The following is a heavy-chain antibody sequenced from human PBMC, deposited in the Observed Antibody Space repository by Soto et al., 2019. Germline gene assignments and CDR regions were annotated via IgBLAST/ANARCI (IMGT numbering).Heavy chain of an antibody. J-gene: IGHJ3*02. D-gene: IGHD3-3*01. Sequence: SVKVSCKASGGTFSSYAISWVRQAPGQGLEWMGGIIPIFGTANYAQKFQGRVTITADESTSTAYMELSSLRSEDTAVYYCAREIFGVIISGGRDAFDIWGQGTMVTVSS. CDR1: GGTFSSYA. CDR3: AREIFGVIISGGRDAFDI. CDR2: IIPIFGTA. V-gene: IGHV1-69*13.